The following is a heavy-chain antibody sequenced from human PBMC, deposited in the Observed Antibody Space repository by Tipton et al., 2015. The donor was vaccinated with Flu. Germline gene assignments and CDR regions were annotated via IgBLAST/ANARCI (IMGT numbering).Heavy chain of an antibody. CDR1: GLTFSSYE. CDR2: ISTSGNTI. J-gene: IGHJ3*02. D-gene: IGHD2-2*01. V-gene: IGHV3-48*03. Sequence: SLRLSCVAFGLTFSSYEMSWVRQAPGKGLQWLSYISTSGNTIYYADSVKGRLTITRDNAKNSLYLQINSLRAVDTAVYYCARVGCSTTSCYPLLIAFDMCG. CDR3: ARVGCSTTSCYPLLIAFDM.